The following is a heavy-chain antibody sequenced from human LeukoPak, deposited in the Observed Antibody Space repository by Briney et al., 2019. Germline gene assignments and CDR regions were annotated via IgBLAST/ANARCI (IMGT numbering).Heavy chain of an antibody. J-gene: IGHJ6*03. CDR3: ASSAFLTGYYLSDYYYYMDV. CDR1: GGSFSGYY. CDR2: INHSGST. Sequence: SETLSLTCAVYGGSFSGYYWSWIRQPPGKGLEWIGEINHSGSTNYNPSLKSRVTISVDTSKNQFSLKLSSVTAADTAVYYCASSAFLTGYYLSDYYYYMDVWGKGTTVTISS. D-gene: IGHD3-9*01. V-gene: IGHV4-34*01.